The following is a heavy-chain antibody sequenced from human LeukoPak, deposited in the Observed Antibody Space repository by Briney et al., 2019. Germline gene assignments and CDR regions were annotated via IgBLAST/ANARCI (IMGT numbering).Heavy chain of an antibody. CDR3: TTDLYYYDSSGYPFAFDY. CDR1: GFTFSGYG. Sequence: GGSLRLSCAASGFTFSGYGMHWVRQAPGKGLEWVGRIKSKTDGGTTDYAAPVKGRFTISRDDSKNTLYLQMNSLKTEDTAVYYCTTDLYYYDSSGYPFAFDYWGQGTLVTVSS. CDR2: IKSKTDGGTT. J-gene: IGHJ4*02. D-gene: IGHD3-22*01. V-gene: IGHV3-15*07.